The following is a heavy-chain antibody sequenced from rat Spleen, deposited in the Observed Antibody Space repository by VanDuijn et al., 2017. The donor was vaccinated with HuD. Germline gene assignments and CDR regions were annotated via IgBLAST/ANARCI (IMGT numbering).Heavy chain of an antibody. V-gene: IGHV5-25*01. D-gene: IGHD4-3*01. J-gene: IGHJ4*01. CDR2: ISTGGGNT. CDR3: ARHNSGYGVMDA. CDR1: GFTFNNYD. Sequence: EVQLVESGGGFVQPGRSLKLSCAASGFTFNNYDMAWIRQAPGKGLEWVASISTGGGNTYYRDSVKGRFTVSRENAESTLYLQMDSLRSEDTATYYCARHNSGYGVMDAWGQGASVTVSS.